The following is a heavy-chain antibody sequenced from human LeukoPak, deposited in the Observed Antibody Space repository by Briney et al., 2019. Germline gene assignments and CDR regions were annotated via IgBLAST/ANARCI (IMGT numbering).Heavy chain of an antibody. V-gene: IGHV4-61*02. CDR2: ISSSGST. CDR3: ARGPYSYGSSGTFDI. J-gene: IGHJ3*02. D-gene: IGHD3-22*01. CDR1: GGSISGGGYS. Sequence: PSETLSLTCAVSGGSISGGGYSYNWIRQPAGKGLEWIGRISSSGSTNYNPSLKSRVTISVDTSKNQFSLKLSSVTAADTAVYFCARGPYSYGSSGTFDIWGQGTMVTVSS.